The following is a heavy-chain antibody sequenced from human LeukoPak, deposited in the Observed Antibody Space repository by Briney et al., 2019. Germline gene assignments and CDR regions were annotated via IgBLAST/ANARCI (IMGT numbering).Heavy chain of an antibody. CDR1: GGSISSNNW. CDR3: ARHTTPIWFDP. D-gene: IGHD1-1*01. J-gene: IGHJ5*02. CDR2: VYHSGST. V-gene: IGHV4-4*02. Sequence: SGTLSLTCAVSGGSISSNNWWSWVRQPPGKGLEWIGEVYHSGSTYYNPSLKSRVTISVDTSKNQFSLKLSSVTAADTAVYYCARHTTPIWFDPWGQGTLVTVSS.